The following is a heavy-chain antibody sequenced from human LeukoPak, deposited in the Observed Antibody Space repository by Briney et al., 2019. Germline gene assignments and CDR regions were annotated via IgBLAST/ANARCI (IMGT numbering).Heavy chain of an antibody. V-gene: IGHV3-48*04. D-gene: IGHD4-17*01. CDR3: ARGTTLLDYGDYDY. CDR1: GFTFSSYS. Sequence: GGSLRLSCAASGFTFSSYSMNWVRQAPGKGLEWVSYISSSSSTIYYADSVKGRFTISRDNAKNSLYLQMNSLRAEDTAVYYCARGTTLLDYGDYDYWGQGTLVTVSS. CDR2: ISSSSSTI. J-gene: IGHJ4*02.